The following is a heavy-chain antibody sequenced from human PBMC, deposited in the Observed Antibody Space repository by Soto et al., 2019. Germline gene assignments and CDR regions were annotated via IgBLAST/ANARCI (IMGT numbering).Heavy chain of an antibody. CDR1: GYTFTSYG. J-gene: IGHJ6*02. Sequence: SVKVSCKASGYTFTSYGISWVRQAPGQGLDWMGWISAYNGNTKYAQDLQGRVTMTTDTSTSTAYMELRSLRSDDTAVYYCARFSGGSYNTYYFYYGMDVWGQGTTVTVSS. D-gene: IGHD2-15*01. CDR2: ISAYNGNT. V-gene: IGHV1-18*01. CDR3: ARFSGGSYNTYYFYYGMDV.